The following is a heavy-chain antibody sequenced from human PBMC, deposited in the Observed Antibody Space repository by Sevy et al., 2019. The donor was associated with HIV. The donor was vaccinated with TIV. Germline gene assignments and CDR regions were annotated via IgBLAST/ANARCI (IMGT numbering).Heavy chain of an antibody. CDR3: ARDRRFPTVVTSDAFDG. J-gene: IGHJ3*01. Sequence: ASVKVSCRASGFTFTSYGFSWVRQAPGQGLEWMGWISAHNANTNYPQKFLNRVTMTTDTSTNTAYMELRSLRFDDTAMYYCARDRRFPTVVTSDAFDGWGQRTLVTVSS. D-gene: IGHD4-17*01. V-gene: IGHV1-18*01. CDR1: GFTFTSYG. CDR2: ISAHNANT.